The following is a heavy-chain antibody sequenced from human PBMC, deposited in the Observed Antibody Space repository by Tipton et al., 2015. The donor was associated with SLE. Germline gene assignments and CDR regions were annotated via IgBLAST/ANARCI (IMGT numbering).Heavy chain of an antibody. CDR3: AVYAGFYQYYMDV. V-gene: IGHV4-59*01. CDR2: THYSGSS. J-gene: IGHJ6*03. CDR1: GGFISGYY. Sequence: TLSLTCSVSGGFISGYYWAWIRQPPGKGLEWVGYTHYSGSSSYNLSLKSRVILSVEMSKNQISLKLSSVTAADTAVYFCAVYAGFYQYYMDVWGKGTTVTVSS. D-gene: IGHD2-8*01.